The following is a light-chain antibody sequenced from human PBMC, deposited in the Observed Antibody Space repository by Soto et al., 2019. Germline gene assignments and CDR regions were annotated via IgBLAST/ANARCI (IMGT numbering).Light chain of an antibody. CDR1: QDISTY. Sequence: TQSPSSLSASVGDTVTISCRASQDISTYLAWYQQKPGKAPTLLFFGASSLHNGVPPRFAASGSGSEFTLTINRLQPDDFATYYCQHYTLYSAPFGQGTRV. V-gene: IGKV1-5*01. CDR3: QHYTLYSAP. CDR2: GAS. J-gene: IGKJ5*01.